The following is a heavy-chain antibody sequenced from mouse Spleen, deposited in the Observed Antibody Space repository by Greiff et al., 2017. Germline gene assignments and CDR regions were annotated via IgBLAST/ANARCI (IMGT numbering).Heavy chain of an antibody. Sequence: EVQLQQSGPELVKPGASVKISCKASGYTFTDYYMNWVKQSHGKSLEWIGDINPNNGGTSYNQKFKGKATLTVDKSSSTAYMELRSLTSEDSAVYYCARIYDYYFDYWGQGTTLTVSS. CDR1: GYTFTDYY. D-gene: IGHD2-12*01. CDR3: ARIYDYYFDY. J-gene: IGHJ2*01. CDR2: INPNNGGT. V-gene: IGHV1-26*01.